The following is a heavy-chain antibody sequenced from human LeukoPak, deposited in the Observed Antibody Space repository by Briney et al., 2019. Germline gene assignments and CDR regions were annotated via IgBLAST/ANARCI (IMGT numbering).Heavy chain of an antibody. Sequence: PGGSLRLSCAASGFAFGGYAMNWVRQAPGKGLEWVSSISSSSRYIFYADSVKGRFNISRDNAKNSLFLQMSSLRAEDTAIYYCARVRPGEAAMIASLFDYWGQGILVTVSS. J-gene: IGHJ4*02. CDR2: ISSSSRYI. CDR1: GFAFGGYA. CDR3: ARVRPGEAAMIASLFDY. V-gene: IGHV3-21*01. D-gene: IGHD2-21*01.